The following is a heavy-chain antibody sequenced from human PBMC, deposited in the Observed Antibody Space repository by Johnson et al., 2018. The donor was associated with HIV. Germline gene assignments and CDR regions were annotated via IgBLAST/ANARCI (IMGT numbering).Heavy chain of an antibody. V-gene: IGHV3-30*02. Sequence: QVQLVESGGGVVQPGGSLRLSCAASGFTFSSYGMHWVRQAPGKGLEWVAFIRYDGSNKYYADSVKGRFTIPRANSKNTLYLQMNSLKAEDTAVHYCAKSTQASIVRESGPYGAFHIWGQGTMVTVSS. CDR3: AKSTQASIVRESGPYGAFHI. CDR1: GFTFSSYG. CDR2: IRYDGSNK. D-gene: IGHD3-10*01. J-gene: IGHJ3*02.